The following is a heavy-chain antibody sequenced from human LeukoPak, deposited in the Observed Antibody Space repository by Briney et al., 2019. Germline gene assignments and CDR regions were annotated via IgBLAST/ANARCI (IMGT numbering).Heavy chain of an antibody. Sequence: GGSLRLSCAASKFTFSTYAMHWVRQAPGKGLEWVAVIWYDGSNKYYADSVKGRFTISRDNSKNTLYLQMNSLRAEDTAVYYCARDGGGWGQGTLVTVSS. V-gene: IGHV3-33*08. CDR1: KFTFSTYA. D-gene: IGHD3-16*01. J-gene: IGHJ4*02. CDR3: ARDGGG. CDR2: IWYDGSNK.